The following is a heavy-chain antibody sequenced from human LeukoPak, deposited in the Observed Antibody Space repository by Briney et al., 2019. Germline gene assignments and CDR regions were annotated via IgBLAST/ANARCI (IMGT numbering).Heavy chain of an antibody. Sequence: GGSLRLSCAASGFTFDDYGMSWVRQAPGKGLEWVSGINWNGGSTGYADSVKGRFTISRDNAKNSLYLQMNSLRAEDTALYYCAGARYYYDSSGHQRYFDYWGQGTLATVSS. D-gene: IGHD3-22*01. V-gene: IGHV3-20*04. CDR2: INWNGGST. J-gene: IGHJ4*02. CDR3: AGARYYYDSSGHQRYFDY. CDR1: GFTFDDYG.